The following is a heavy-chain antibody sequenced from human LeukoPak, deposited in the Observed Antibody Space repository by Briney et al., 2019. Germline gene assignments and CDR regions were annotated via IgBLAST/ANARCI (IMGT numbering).Heavy chain of an antibody. CDR3: VKDDAYYYDTSNP. CDR2: IYIGGST. CDR1: GITVSSNY. J-gene: IGHJ5*02. V-gene: IGHV3-53*05. Sequence: GGSLRLSCAASGITVSSNYMSWVRQAPGKGLDWVSIIYIGGSTDHADSVKGRFTISRDNSKNTVYLQMSSLKPEDTAVYYCVKDDAYYYDTSNPWGQGTLVTVSS. D-gene: IGHD3-22*01.